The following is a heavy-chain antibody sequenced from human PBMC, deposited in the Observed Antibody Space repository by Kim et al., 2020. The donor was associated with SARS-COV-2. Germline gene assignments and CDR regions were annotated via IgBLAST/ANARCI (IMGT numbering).Heavy chain of an antibody. V-gene: IGHV3-30*18. Sequence: GGSLRLSCAASGFTFSSYGMHWVRQAPGKGLEWVAVISYDGSNKYYADSVKGRFTISRDNSKNTLYLQMNSLRAEDTAVYYCAKDRVRWLLLPSFAGYWGQGTLVTVSS. D-gene: IGHD3-3*01. J-gene: IGHJ4*02. CDR3: AKDRVRWLLLPSFAGY. CDR2: ISYDGSNK. CDR1: GFTFSSYG.